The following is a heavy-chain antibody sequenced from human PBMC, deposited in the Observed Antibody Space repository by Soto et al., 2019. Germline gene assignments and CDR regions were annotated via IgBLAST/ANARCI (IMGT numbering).Heavy chain of an antibody. Sequence: ASVKVSCKASGYTFTSYDINWVRQATGQGLEWMGWMNPNSGNTGYAQKFQGRVTMTRNTSISTAYMELSSLRSEDTAVYYCARSKTMVRGVISAFDIWGQGTMVTVSS. D-gene: IGHD3-10*01. J-gene: IGHJ3*02. V-gene: IGHV1-8*01. CDR2: MNPNSGNT. CDR1: GYTFTSYD. CDR3: ARSKTMVRGVISAFDI.